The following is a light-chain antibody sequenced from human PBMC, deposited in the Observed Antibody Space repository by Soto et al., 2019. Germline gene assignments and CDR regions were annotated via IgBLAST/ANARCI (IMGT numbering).Light chain of an antibody. CDR1: QSVSSNY. J-gene: IGKJ4*01. CDR2: GAS. CDR3: HQYASSPLT. Sequence: EIVLTQSPGTLSLSPGERAALSCRASQSVSSNYLAWYQQKPGQAPRLLIYGASSRATGNPDRFSGSGSGTDFTLTISRLEPEDFAVYYCHQYASSPLTFGGGTKVEIK. V-gene: IGKV3-20*01.